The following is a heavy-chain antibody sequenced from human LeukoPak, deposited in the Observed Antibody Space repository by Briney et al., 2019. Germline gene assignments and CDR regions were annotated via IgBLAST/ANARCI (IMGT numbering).Heavy chain of an antibody. CDR3: AKAYKRDVVGTIETSVDY. D-gene: IGHD5-12*01. Sequence: GGSLRLSCAASGFTFGSYAMSWVRQAPGKGLEWVSAISGSGDSTYYAVSVKGRFTISRDNFKNTLYLQMGTLRAEDTAVYYCAKAYKRDVVGTIETSVDYWGQGTLVTVSS. J-gene: IGHJ4*02. CDR1: GFTFGSYA. CDR2: ISGSGDST. V-gene: IGHV3-23*01.